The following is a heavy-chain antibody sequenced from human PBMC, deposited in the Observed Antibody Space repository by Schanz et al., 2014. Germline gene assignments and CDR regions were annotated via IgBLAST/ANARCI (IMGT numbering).Heavy chain of an antibody. CDR1: GFTFSNYW. J-gene: IGHJ4*02. Sequence: EVQLLESGGGLIQPGGSLRLSCAASGFTFSNYWMTWVRQAPGKGLEWVSYIGNGGVTIYYADSVKGRFTISRDNSKNSLYLQMNSLRAEDTAVYYCARPPHDSSGYYPFDYWGQGTLVTVSS. CDR3: ARPPHDSSGYYPFDY. D-gene: IGHD3-22*01. V-gene: IGHV3-48*04. CDR2: IGNGGVTI.